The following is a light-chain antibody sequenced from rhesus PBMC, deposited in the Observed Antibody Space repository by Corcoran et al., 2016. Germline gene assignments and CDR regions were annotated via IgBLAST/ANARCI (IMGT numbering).Light chain of an antibody. CDR2: KAS. J-gene: IGKJ1*01. Sequence: DIQMTQSPSSPSASVGDTVTITCRASQSIRSGLAWNQQKPGKTPKLLIYKASTLQSGVPSRFSGSGSWTDFTLTISSLQSEDFATYYCQQYSSSPWTFGQGTKVEIK. V-gene: IGKV1-22*01. CDR1: QSIRSG. CDR3: QQYSSSPWT.